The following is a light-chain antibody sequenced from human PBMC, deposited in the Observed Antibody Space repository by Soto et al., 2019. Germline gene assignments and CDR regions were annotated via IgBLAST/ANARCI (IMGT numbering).Light chain of an antibody. CDR3: SSYTSDSTLV. J-gene: IGLJ3*02. Sequence: QSALTQPASVSGSPGQSIAISCTGTSTDVGGYNYVSWYQQHPGKAPKLMIYEVSNRPSGVSNRFSGAKSGNTASLTIPGLQAEDEADYYCSSYTSDSTLVFGGGTKVTVL. CDR1: STDVGGYNY. V-gene: IGLV2-14*01. CDR2: EVS.